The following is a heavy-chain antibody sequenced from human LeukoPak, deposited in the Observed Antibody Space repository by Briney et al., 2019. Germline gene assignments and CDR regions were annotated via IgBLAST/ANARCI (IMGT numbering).Heavy chain of an antibody. CDR1: GFMFSRYT. CDR2: ISSSGTYL. CDR3: ASHGELRPFDY. J-gene: IGHJ4*02. V-gene: IGHV3-21*01. Sequence: PGGSLRLSCAASGFMFSRYTMNWVRQAPGKGLEWVSSISSSGTYLNYADSMRGRFTISRDNAKNSLYLQMNSLRAADTAVYYCASHGELRPFDYWGQGTLVTVSS. D-gene: IGHD1-26*01.